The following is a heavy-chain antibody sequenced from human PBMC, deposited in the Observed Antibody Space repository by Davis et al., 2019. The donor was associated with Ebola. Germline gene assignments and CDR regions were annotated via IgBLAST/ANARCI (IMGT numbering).Heavy chain of an antibody. Sequence: ASVKVSCKASGYTFTSYGISWVRQAPGQGLEWMGWISAYNGNTNYAQKLQGRVTMTTDTSTSTAYMELRSLRSDDTAVYYCARETQYYDFWSGYYPSSTDYFDYWGQGTLVTVSS. J-gene: IGHJ4*02. CDR1: GYTFTSYG. CDR3: ARETQYYDFWSGYYPSSTDYFDY. D-gene: IGHD3-3*01. V-gene: IGHV1-18*01. CDR2: ISAYNGNT.